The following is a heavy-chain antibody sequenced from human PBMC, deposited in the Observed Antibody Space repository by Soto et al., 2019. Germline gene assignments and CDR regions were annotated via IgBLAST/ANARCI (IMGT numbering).Heavy chain of an antibody. V-gene: IGHV1-18*01. CDR2: ISAYNGNT. CDR3: ARDRDTMRVVGPDAFDI. Sequence: QVQLVQSGAEVKKPVASVKVSCKASGYTFTSYGISWVRQAPGQGLEWMGWISAYNGNTNYAQKLQGRVTMTTDTSTSTAYRELRSLRSDDTAVYYCARDRDTMRVVGPDAFDIWGQGTMVTVSS. CDR1: GYTFTSYG. J-gene: IGHJ3*02. D-gene: IGHD3-22*01.